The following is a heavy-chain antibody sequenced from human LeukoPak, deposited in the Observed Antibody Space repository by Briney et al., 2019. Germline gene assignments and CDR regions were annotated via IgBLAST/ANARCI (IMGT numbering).Heavy chain of an antibody. CDR1: GGSFSGCY. V-gene: IGHV4-34*01. J-gene: IGHJ4*02. CDR2: INHSGST. D-gene: IGHD1-1*01. Sequence: PSETLSLTCAVYGGSFSGCYWSWIRQPPGKGLEWIGEINHSGSTNYNPSLKSRVTISVDTSKNQFSLKLSSVTAADTAVYYCARGPPWKVYSDYWGQGTLVTVSS. CDR3: ARGPPWKVYSDY.